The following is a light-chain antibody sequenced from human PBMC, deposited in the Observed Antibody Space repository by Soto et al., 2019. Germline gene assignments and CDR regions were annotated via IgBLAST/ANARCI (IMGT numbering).Light chain of an antibody. CDR2: EVS. CDR3: NSYAGSYNWV. V-gene: IGLV2-8*01. J-gene: IGLJ3*02. CDR1: SSDVGGYNY. Sequence: QSALTQPPSASGSPGQSVTISCTGTSSDVGGYNYVSWYHQHPGKAPKLLIYEVSKRPSGVPARFSGSKSGNTASLTVSGLQAADEADYYCNSYAGSYNWVFGGGTKLTVL.